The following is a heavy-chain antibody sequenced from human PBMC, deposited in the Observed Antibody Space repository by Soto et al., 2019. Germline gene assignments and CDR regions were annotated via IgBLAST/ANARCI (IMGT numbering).Heavy chain of an antibody. CDR2: ISSGGTTT. D-gene: IGHD3-22*01. V-gene: IGHV3-74*01. CDR3: ARFGTSYDTSGFLY. Sequence: GSLRLSCAASGFTFGSHWMHWVRQAPGKGLVYVSRISSGGTTTNYAESVKGRFTISRDNARNTLYLQMNSLRVEDTAVYYCARFGTSYDTSGFLYWGQGTPVTVS. J-gene: IGHJ4*02. CDR1: GFTFGSHW.